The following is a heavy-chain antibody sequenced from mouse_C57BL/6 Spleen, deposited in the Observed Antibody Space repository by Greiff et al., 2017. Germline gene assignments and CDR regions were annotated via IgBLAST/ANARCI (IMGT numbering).Heavy chain of an antibody. CDR1: GYTFTDYE. D-gene: IGHD2-4*01. CDR3: TERGLADYEEYYFDY. CDR2: IDPETGGT. V-gene: IGHV1-15*01. J-gene: IGHJ2*01. Sequence: VQLQQSGAELVRPGASVTLSCKASGYTFTDYEMHWVKQTPVHGLEWIGAIDPETGGTAYNQKFKGKAILTADKSSSTAYMELRSLTSEDSAVYYCTERGLADYEEYYFDYWGQGTTLTVSS.